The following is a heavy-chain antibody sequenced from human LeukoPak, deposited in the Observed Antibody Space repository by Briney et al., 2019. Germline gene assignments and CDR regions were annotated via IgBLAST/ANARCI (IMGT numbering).Heavy chain of an antibody. V-gene: IGHV3-48*01. J-gene: IGHJ4*02. Sequence: GGSLRLSCAASGFTFSTYSMNWVRQAPGKGLEWVSYISSSSSTIYYADSVKGRFTISRDNAKNSLYLQMNSLRAEDAAVYYCAKGMTTVTTRGSFDCWGQGTLVTVSS. CDR1: GFTFSTYS. CDR2: ISSSSSTI. CDR3: AKGMTTVTTRGSFDC. D-gene: IGHD4-17*01.